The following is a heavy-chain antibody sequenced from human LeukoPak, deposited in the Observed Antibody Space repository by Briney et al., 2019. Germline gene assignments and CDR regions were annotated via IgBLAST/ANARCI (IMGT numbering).Heavy chain of an antibody. CDR2: ISGGSGAYT. Sequence: QVGGSLRLTCVASGFTFGEYSVSWVRQAPEKGLEWVSSISGGSGAYTDYADSVQGRFTISRGNSKNTLYLQMNRLTAEDTAVYYCAKRAFRESGTHDYWGQGTLVTVSS. CDR3: AKRAFRESGTHDY. D-gene: IGHD3-10*01. V-gene: IGHV3-23*01. CDR1: GFTFGEYS. J-gene: IGHJ4*02.